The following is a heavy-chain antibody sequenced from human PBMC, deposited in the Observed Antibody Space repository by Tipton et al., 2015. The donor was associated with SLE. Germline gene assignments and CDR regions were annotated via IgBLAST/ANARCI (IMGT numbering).Heavy chain of an antibody. Sequence: LRLSCAVYGGSFSGYYCSWIRQPPGKGLEWIGEINHSGSTNYNPSLKSRVTISVDTSKNQFSLKLSSVTAADTAVYFCARHDYDTYCFDYWGQGTLVTVSS. CDR2: INHSGST. CDR1: GGSFSGYY. J-gene: IGHJ4*02. CDR3: ARHDYDTYCFDY. V-gene: IGHV4-34*01. D-gene: IGHD3-16*01.